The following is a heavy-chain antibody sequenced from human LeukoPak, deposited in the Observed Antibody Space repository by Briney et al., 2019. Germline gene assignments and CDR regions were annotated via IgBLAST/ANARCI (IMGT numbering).Heavy chain of an antibody. CDR3: AIGYCSSTSCYAVGDYYFDY. D-gene: IGHD2-2*01. J-gene: IGHJ4*02. CDR2: ISSSSSYI. V-gene: IGHV3-21*04. Sequence: GGSLRLSCAASGFTFSGYWMHWARQAPGKGLEWVSSISSSSSYIYYADSVKGRFTISRDNAKNSLYLQMNSLRAEDMAVYYCAIGYCSSTSCYAVGDYYFDYWGQGTLVTVSS. CDR1: GFTFSGYW.